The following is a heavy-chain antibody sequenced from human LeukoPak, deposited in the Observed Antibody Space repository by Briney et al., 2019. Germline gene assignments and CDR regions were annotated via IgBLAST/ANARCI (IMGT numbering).Heavy chain of an antibody. D-gene: IGHD5-18*01. CDR3: ARGGFTYGPATLGALDI. CDR1: GFTFTDYW. J-gene: IGHJ3*02. CDR2: ISADGRMT. Sequence: GGSLRLSCAASGFTFTDYWMHWVRQAPGKGLVWVSRISADGRMTYYEDSVKGRFTVSRDNAKNTLYLQMNRVGAEDTAVYYCARGGFTYGPATLGALDIWGQGTMVPVSS. V-gene: IGHV3-74*01.